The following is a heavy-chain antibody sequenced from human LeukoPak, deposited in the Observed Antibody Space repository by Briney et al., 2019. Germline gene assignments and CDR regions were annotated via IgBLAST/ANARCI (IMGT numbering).Heavy chain of an antibody. Sequence: PGGSLRLSCAASGFTFSKYWMSWVRQAPGKGPEWVANIRMDGSEIYYVDSVRGRFTISRDNAKKSVYLQMNSLRVEDTAVYYCTRTGNLAVPGDYWGQGTLVTVSS. D-gene: IGHD6-19*01. V-gene: IGHV3-7*01. CDR3: TRTGNLAVPGDY. CDR1: GFTFSKYW. CDR2: IRMDGSEI. J-gene: IGHJ4*02.